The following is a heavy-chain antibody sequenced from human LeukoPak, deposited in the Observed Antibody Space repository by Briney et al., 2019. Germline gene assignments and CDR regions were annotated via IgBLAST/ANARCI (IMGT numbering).Heavy chain of an antibody. CDR3: ARAANYYYYMDV. V-gene: IGHV4-61*02. D-gene: IGHD5-18*01. Sequence: SETLSLTCTVSGYSISSGYYWSWIRQPAGKGLEWIGRIYTSGSTNYNPSLKSRVTISVDTSKNQFSLKLSSVTAADTAVYYCARAANYYYYMDVWGKGTTVTVSS. J-gene: IGHJ6*03. CDR1: GYSISSGYY. CDR2: IYTSGST.